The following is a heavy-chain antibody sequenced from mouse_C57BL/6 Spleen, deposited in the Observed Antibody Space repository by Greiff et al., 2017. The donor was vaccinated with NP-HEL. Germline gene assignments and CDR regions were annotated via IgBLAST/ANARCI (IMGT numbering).Heavy chain of an antibody. D-gene: IGHD3-2*02. CDR2: IDPETGGT. V-gene: IGHV1-15*01. Sequence: QVQLQQSGAELVRPGASVTLSCTASCYTFTDYEMHWVKQTPVPGLEWIGAIDPETGGTAYNQKFKGQAILTADKSSSTAYMELRSLTSEDSAVYYCTRLPQTTQATVFDYWGQGTTLTVSS. CDR1: CYTFTDYE. CDR3: TRLPQTTQATVFDY. J-gene: IGHJ2*01.